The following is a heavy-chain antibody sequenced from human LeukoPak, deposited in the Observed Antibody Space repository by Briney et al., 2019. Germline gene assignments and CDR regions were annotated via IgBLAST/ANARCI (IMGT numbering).Heavy chain of an antibody. D-gene: IGHD3-9*01. J-gene: IGHJ3*02. Sequence: GGSLRLSCAASGFTFDDYAMHWVRQAPGKGLEWVSGISWNSGSIGYADSVKGRFTISRDNAKNSLYLQMNSLRAEDTALYYCAKVTGRYFGERVDAFDIWGQGTMVTVSS. CDR1: GFTFDDYA. V-gene: IGHV3-9*01. CDR3: AKVTGRYFGERVDAFDI. CDR2: ISWNSGSI.